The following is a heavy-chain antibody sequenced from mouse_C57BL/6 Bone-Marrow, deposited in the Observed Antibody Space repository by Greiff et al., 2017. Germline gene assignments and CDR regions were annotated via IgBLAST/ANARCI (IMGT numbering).Heavy chain of an antibody. CDR1: GYNFTSYD. D-gene: IGHD1-1*01. CDR3: ARDYDSSYWYFDF. J-gene: IGHJ1*03. Sequence: QVQLQQSGPELVKPGASVKLSCKASGYNFTSYDINWVKQRPGQGLEWIGWIYPRDGSTKFNEKFKGKATLTVDTSSSTAYMELHSLTSEDAAVYFCARDYDSSYWYFDFWGTGTTVTVSS. CDR2: IYPRDGST. V-gene: IGHV1-85*01.